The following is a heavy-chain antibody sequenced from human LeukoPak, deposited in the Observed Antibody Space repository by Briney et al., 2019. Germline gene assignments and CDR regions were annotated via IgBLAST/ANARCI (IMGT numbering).Heavy chain of an antibody. CDR3: AKGDSGHYYDSSGYLNWFDP. CDR1: GFTFSSYA. D-gene: IGHD3-22*01. CDR2: ISGSGGNT. Sequence: PGGSLRLSCAASGFTFSSYAMNWVRQAPGKGLEWVSAISGSGGNTYYADSVKGRFTISRDNSKNTLYLQMNSLRAEDTAVYYCAKGDSGHYYDSSGYLNWFDPWGQGTLVTVSP. V-gene: IGHV3-23*01. J-gene: IGHJ5*02.